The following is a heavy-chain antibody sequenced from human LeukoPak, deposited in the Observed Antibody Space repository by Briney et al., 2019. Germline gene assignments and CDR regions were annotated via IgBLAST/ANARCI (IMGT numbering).Heavy chain of an antibody. J-gene: IGHJ4*02. CDR2: ISTDGSST. CDR3: ARDRYCTTTRCSDY. Sequence: GGSLRLSCAASGFTFSNYWMHWVRQAPGKGLVWASRISTDGSSTTYADSVKGRFTISRDNAKNTLYLEMNSLRAEDTAVYYCARDRYCTTTRCSDYWGQGTLVTVSS. V-gene: IGHV3-74*03. D-gene: IGHD2-2*01. CDR1: GFTFSNYW.